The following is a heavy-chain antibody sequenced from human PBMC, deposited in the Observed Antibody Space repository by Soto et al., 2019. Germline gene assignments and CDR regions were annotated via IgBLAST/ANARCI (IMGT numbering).Heavy chain of an antibody. CDR1: GYTFTSYD. V-gene: IGHV1-8*01. J-gene: IGHJ5*02. D-gene: IGHD3-9*01. CDR2: MNPNSGNT. CDR3: ARGGLGVRYFDWLVNWFDP. Sequence: GASVKVSCKASGYTFTSYDINWVRQATGQGLEWMGWMNPNSGNTGYAQKFQCRVTMTTNPSISTAYMELSSLRSEDTAVYYCARGGLGVRYFDWLVNWFDPWGQGTLVTVSS.